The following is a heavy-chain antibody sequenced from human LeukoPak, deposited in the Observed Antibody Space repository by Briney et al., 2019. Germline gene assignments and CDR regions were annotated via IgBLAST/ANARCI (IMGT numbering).Heavy chain of an antibody. CDR3: ARVDCSSTSCYDYYYYGMDV. CDR1: GGSVSSGSYY. Sequence: PSETLSLTCTVSGGSVSSGSYYWGWLRQPPGTGLEWIGYIYYSGSTNYNPSLKSRVTISVDTSKNQFSLKLSSVTAADTAVYYCARVDCSSTSCYDYYYYGMDVWGKGTTVTVSS. J-gene: IGHJ6*04. CDR2: IYYSGST. V-gene: IGHV4-61*01. D-gene: IGHD2-2*01.